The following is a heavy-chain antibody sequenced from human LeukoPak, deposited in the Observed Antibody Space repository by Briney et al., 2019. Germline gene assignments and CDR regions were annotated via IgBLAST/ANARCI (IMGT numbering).Heavy chain of an antibody. Sequence: SQTLSLTCAISGDSVSSNSATWNWMRQSPSRGPEWLGRTYYRSKWSNDYAVSVRSRITINPDTSKNQFSLQLISVTPEDTAVYFCARNLAAAATFDYWGQGTLVTVSS. V-gene: IGHV6-1*01. CDR1: GDSVSSNSAT. J-gene: IGHJ4*02. CDR3: ARNLAAAATFDY. D-gene: IGHD6-13*01. CDR2: TYYRSKWSN.